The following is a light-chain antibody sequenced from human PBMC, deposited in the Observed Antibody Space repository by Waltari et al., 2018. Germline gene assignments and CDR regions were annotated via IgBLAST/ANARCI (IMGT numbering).Light chain of an antibody. J-gene: IGKJ1*01. V-gene: IGKV1-5*03. CDR1: QSITNW. CDR2: RAS. Sequence: DIQMTQSPSTLSASVGDRVTITCRASQSITNWLAWYQQKPGKAPKLLIYRASNLESGVPSRFSGSGSGTELTLTISSLQPDDFATYYCQQYDNYWTFGQGTKVESK. CDR3: QQYDNYWT.